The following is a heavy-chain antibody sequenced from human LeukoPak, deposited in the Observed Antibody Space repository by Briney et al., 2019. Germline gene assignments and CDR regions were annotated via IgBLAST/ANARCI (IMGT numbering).Heavy chain of an antibody. CDR1: GGSFSGYY. J-gene: IGHJ3*02. V-gene: IGHV4-34*01. D-gene: IGHD3-22*01. CDR3: ARTNYYDSSGYYFRNWSNGKNDAFDI. CDR2: INHSGST. Sequence: SETLSLTCAVYGGSFSGYYWSWIRQPPGKGLEWIGEINHSGSTNYNPSLKSRVTISVDTSKNQFSLKLSSVAAADTAVYYCARTNYYDSSGYYFRNWSNGKNDAFDIWGQGTMVTVSS.